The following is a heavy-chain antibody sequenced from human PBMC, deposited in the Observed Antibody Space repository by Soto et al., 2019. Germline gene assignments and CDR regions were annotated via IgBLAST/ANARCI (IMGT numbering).Heavy chain of an antibody. V-gene: IGHV6-1*01. D-gene: IGHD6-19*01. J-gene: IGHJ6*03. Sequence: PSQTLPLTCAISGDSVSSNSAAWNWIRQSPSRGLEWLGRTYYRSKWYNDYAVSVKSRITINPDTSKNQFSLQLNSVTPEDTAVYYCARDRQRYSSVWYHYHYYHRCILVRGKAIPGTVS. CDR1: GDSVSSNSAA. CDR3: ARDRQRYSSVWYHYHYYHRCILV. CDR2: TYYRSKWYN.